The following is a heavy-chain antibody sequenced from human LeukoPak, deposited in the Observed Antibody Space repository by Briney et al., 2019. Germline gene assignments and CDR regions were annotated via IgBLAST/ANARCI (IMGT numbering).Heavy chain of an antibody. D-gene: IGHD2-2*01. CDR2: IHSSATYI. Sequence: GGSLRLSCAASGFLFGGHAMVWIRQAPGKGLECVSSIHSSATYITYADSVRGRFTISRDNDKNSLFLDMNDLRAEDTAVYYCARAAIRVDFFDSSGPGTLVAVSS. V-gene: IGHV3-21*06. CDR1: GFLFGGHA. J-gene: IGHJ4*02. CDR3: ARAAIRVDFFDS.